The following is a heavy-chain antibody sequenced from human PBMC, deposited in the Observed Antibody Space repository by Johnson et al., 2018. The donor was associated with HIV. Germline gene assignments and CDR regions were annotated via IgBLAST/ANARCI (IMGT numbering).Heavy chain of an antibody. Sequence: VQLVESGGGLVKPGGSLRLSCAASRFTFSSYAMHWVRQAPGKGLEWVAVISYDGSNKYYADSVKGRFTISRDNSKNTLYLQMNSLRAEETDVYYCAREGSGSWLDAFDFWGLGTLVTVSS. J-gene: IGHJ3*01. D-gene: IGHD1-26*01. CDR3: AREGSGSWLDAFDF. CDR1: RFTFSSYA. CDR2: ISYDGSNK. V-gene: IGHV3-30*04.